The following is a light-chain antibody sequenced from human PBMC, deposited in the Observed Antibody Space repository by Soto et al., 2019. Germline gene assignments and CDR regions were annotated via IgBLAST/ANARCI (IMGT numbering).Light chain of an antibody. Sequence: EFVLTQSPGTLSLSPGERATLSCRASQSVSNNYLAWYQQKPGQAPRLLIYGTSIRATGIPDRFSGSGSGADFTLTISRLEPEDFAVYYCQQYGSSPLTFGGGTKVDIK. J-gene: IGKJ4*01. CDR1: QSVSNNY. V-gene: IGKV3-20*01. CDR3: QQYGSSPLT. CDR2: GTS.